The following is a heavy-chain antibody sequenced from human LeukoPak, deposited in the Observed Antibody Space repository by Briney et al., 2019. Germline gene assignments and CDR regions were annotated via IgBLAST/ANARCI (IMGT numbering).Heavy chain of an antibody. V-gene: IGHV3-23*01. CDR3: AKDYYGSGSYFPHDAFDI. Sequence: PGGSLRLSFAAPGFTFSSYAMSWFGQAPGKGLEWVSAISGSGGSTYYADSVKGRFTISRDNSKNTLYLQMNSLRAEDTAVYYCAKDYYGSGSYFPHDAFDIWGQGTMVTVSS. J-gene: IGHJ3*02. D-gene: IGHD3-10*01. CDR1: GFTFSSYA. CDR2: ISGSGGST.